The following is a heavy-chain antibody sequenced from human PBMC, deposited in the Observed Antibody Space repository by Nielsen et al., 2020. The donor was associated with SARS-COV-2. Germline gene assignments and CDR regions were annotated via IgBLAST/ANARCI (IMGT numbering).Heavy chain of an antibody. Sequence: GSLKISCAASGLIFSSSWMVWVRQAPGKGLEWVANINEDGSVVNYVDSVKGRFTISRDNAGKSLYLQMNSLRAEDTAVYYCARDAAYSRFDYWGQGTLVTVSS. CDR2: INEDGSVV. CDR1: GLIFSSSW. D-gene: IGHD4-11*01. V-gene: IGHV3-7*05. J-gene: IGHJ4*02. CDR3: ARDAAYSRFDY.